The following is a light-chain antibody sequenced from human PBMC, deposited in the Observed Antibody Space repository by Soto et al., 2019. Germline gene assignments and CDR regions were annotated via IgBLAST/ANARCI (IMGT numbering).Light chain of an antibody. Sequence: DIQMTQSPSSLSASVGDRVTITCRASQSISSYLNWYQQKPGKAPKLLIYAASSLQSGVPSRFSGSGSGTDFILTISSLQPEDFATYYCQQYHTSSITFGQGTRLEIK. CDR1: QSISSY. V-gene: IGKV1-39*01. CDR2: AAS. CDR3: QQYHTSSIT. J-gene: IGKJ5*01.